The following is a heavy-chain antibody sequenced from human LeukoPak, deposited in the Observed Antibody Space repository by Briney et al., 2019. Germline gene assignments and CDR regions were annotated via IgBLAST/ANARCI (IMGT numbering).Heavy chain of an antibody. J-gene: IGHJ5*02. CDR1: GFTFSSYA. D-gene: IGHD3-10*01. Sequence: GGSLRLSCAASGFTFSSYAMSWVRQAPGKGLEWVANIRQDGSQKYYVDSVKGRFTISRDNAKNSLYLQMNSLRAEDTAVYYCARDRPYYYGSGSYDWFDPWGQGTLVTVSS. CDR3: ARDRPYYYGSGSYDWFDP. V-gene: IGHV3-7*01. CDR2: IRQDGSQK.